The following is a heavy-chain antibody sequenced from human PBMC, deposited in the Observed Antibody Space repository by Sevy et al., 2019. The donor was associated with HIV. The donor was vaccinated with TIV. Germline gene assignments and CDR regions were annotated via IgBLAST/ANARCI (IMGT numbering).Heavy chain of an antibody. Sequence: GGSLILSCAASGFTFHRYAMHWVRQVPGKGLEWLSYISYDEREIYYAEFVKGRFTVSRDNSKNTMYLQMNSLRPEDTAMYHCARRDLNHQFLIDYWGQGTLVTVSS. CDR2: ISYDEREI. CDR3: ARRDLNHQFLIDY. CDR1: GFTFHRYA. J-gene: IGHJ4*02. V-gene: IGHV3-30*03.